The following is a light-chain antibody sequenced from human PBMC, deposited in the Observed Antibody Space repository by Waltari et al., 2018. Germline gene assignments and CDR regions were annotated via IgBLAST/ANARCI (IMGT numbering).Light chain of an antibody. CDR3: QKYDFLPAT. Sequence: ENVLTQSPGTLSLSPGERATLSCRASQGVGKYLAWYQQRPGQAPRLRLYHASIRATGIPDRFSGSGFGTDFSPTISRLEPEDFAVYYCQKYDFLPATFGQGTTVEIK. CDR1: QGVGKY. CDR2: HAS. V-gene: IGKV3-20*01. J-gene: IGKJ1*01.